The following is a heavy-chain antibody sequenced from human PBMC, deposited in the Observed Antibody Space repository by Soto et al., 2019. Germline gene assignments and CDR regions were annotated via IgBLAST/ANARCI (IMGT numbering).Heavy chain of an antibody. Sequence: GGSLRLACAASGFTVSINYMSWVRQAPGKGLEWVSVIYSGGSTYYADSVKGRFTISRDNSKNTLYLQMNSLRAEDTAVYYCARDTYSSSWGNYYGMDVWGQGTTVTVSS. J-gene: IGHJ6*02. CDR3: ARDTYSSSWGNYYGMDV. CDR1: GFTVSINY. V-gene: IGHV3-53*01. D-gene: IGHD6-13*01. CDR2: IYSGGST.